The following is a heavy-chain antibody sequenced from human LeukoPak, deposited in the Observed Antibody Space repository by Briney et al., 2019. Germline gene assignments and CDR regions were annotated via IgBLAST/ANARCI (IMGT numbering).Heavy chain of an antibody. Sequence: GGSLRPSCAASGSTFTSYAMSWVRQAAGKGLGLVSVISGSGGSTYYADSVKGRFTISRDNSKNTLYLQMNSLRAEDTAVYYCAKSIAVAATPGDYWGQGTLVTVSS. CDR3: AKSIAVAATPGDY. D-gene: IGHD6-19*01. CDR1: GSTFTSYA. V-gene: IGHV3-23*01. CDR2: ISGSGGST. J-gene: IGHJ4*02.